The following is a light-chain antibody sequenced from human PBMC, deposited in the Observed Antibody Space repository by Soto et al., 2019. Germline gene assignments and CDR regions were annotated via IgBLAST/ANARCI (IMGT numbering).Light chain of an antibody. V-gene: IGKV1-27*01. CDR3: QQYDSAPLT. CDR2: ATS. J-gene: IGKJ4*01. CDR1: QDISSF. Sequence: DIQMTQSPSSLSASVGDRVTISCRTSQDISSFLAWYQQKSGKVPRLLIYATSTLQSGVPSRFSGSGSGTDFTLTITSLQPEDVATYYCQQYDSAPLTFGGGTKVEIK.